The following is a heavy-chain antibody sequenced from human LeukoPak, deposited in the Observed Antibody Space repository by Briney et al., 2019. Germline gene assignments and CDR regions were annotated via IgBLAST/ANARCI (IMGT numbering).Heavy chain of an antibody. CDR2: IYTSGST. CDR3: ARSPPKCRGGDCRYGGYHMDV. CDR1: GDSLSSSY. J-gene: IGHJ6*03. D-gene: IGHD2-21*02. Sequence: SETLSLTCTVSGDSLSSSYWTWIRQPAGKELEWIGHIYTSGSTKDNPSLRSRVTMSVDTSKNQFSLKLTSVTAADTAVYYCARSPPKCRGGDCRYGGYHMDVWGRGTTVTISS. V-gene: IGHV4-4*07.